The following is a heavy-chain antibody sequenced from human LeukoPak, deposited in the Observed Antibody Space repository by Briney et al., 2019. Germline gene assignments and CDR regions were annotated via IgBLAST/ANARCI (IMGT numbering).Heavy chain of an antibody. D-gene: IGHD2-15*01. CDR2: IIPILGIA. V-gene: IGHV1-69*04. CDR1: GYTFTSYD. CDR3: ARGSQWSRYLGY. Sequence: GASVKVSCKASGYTFTSYDINWVRQAPGQGLEWMGRIIPILGIANYAQKFQGRVTITADKSTSTAYMELSSLRSEDTAVYYCARGSQWSRYLGYWGQGTLVTVSS. J-gene: IGHJ4*02.